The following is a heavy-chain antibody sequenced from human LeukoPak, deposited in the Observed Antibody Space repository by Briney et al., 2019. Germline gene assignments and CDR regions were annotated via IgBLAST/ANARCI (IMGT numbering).Heavy chain of an antibody. J-gene: IGHJ6*02. CDR1: GFTFSSYG. CDR3: ARENCSSTSCYDDYYYGMDV. CDR2: IWYDGSNK. V-gene: IGHV3-33*01. Sequence: PGGSLRLSCAASGFTFSSYGMHWVRQAPGKGLEGVAVIWYDGSNKYYADSVKGRFTISRDNSKNTLYLQMNSLRAEDTAVYYCARENCSSTSCYDDYYYGMDVWGQGTTVTVSS. D-gene: IGHD2-2*01.